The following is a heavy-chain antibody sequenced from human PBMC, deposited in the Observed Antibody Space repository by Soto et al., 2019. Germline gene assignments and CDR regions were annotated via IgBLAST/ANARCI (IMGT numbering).Heavy chain of an antibody. D-gene: IGHD5-18*01. J-gene: IGHJ4*02. V-gene: IGHV3-30*18. CDR1: GFTFSSYG. Sequence: QVQLVESGGGVVQPGRSLRLSCAASGFTFSSYGMHWVRQAPGKGLEWVAVITYDGSNKYYADSVKGRFTISRDNSKNTLYLQMNSLRAEDTAVYYCAKGLGQYSYGREDYWGQGTLLTVSS. CDR3: AKGLGQYSYGREDY. CDR2: ITYDGSNK.